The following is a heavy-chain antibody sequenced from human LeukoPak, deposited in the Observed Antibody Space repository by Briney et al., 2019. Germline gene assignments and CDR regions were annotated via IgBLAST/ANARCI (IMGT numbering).Heavy chain of an antibody. D-gene: IGHD2-15*01. V-gene: IGHV3-30*04. Sequence: GGSLRLSCAASGFTFSSYAMHWVRQAPGKGLEWVAVISYDGSNKYYADSVKGRFTISRDNSKNTLYLQMNSLRAEDTAVYYCASSYCSGGSCLIDYWDQGTLVTVSS. CDR3: ASSYCSGGSCLIDY. J-gene: IGHJ4*02. CDR1: GFTFSSYA. CDR2: ISYDGSNK.